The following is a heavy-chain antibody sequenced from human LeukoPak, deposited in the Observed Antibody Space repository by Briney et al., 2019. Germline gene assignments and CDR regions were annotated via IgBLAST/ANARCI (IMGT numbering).Heavy chain of an antibody. D-gene: IGHD3-22*01. CDR2: IYYSGST. V-gene: IGHV4-39*07. CDR3: AREGNYDTSGYNPFDY. J-gene: IGHJ4*02. CDR1: GGSISSSSYY. Sequence: SETLSLTCTVSGGSISSSSYYWGWIRQPPGKGLEWIGSIYYSGSTYYNPSLKSRVTISVDTSKNHFSLKLSSVTAADTAVYYCAREGNYDTSGYNPFDYWGQGTLVTVSS.